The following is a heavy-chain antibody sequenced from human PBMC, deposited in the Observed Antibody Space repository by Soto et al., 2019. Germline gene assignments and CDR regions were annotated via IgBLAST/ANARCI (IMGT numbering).Heavy chain of an antibody. CDR3: ARDSSGYIY. Sequence: GGSLRLSCAAPGFTFSDYYMSWIRQAPGKGLEWVSYISSSSSYTNYADSVKGRFTISRDNAKNSLYLQMNSLRAEDTAVYYCARDSSGYIYWGQGTLVTVSS. D-gene: IGHD3-22*01. CDR1: GFTFSDYY. V-gene: IGHV3-11*06. J-gene: IGHJ4*02. CDR2: ISSSSSYT.